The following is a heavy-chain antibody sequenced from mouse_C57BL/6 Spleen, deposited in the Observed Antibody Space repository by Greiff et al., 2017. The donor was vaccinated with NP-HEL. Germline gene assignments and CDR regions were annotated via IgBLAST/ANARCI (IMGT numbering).Heavy chain of an antibody. CDR3: VRRHYYGSSYYAMDY. J-gene: IGHJ4*01. Sequence: EVMLVESGGGLVQPKGSLKLSCAASGFSFNTYAMNWVRQAPGKGLEWVARIRSKSNNYATYYADSVKDRFTISRDDSESMLYLQMNNLKTEDTAMYYCVRRHYYGSSYYAMDYWGQGTSVTVSS. V-gene: IGHV10-1*01. CDR2: IRSKSNNYAT. D-gene: IGHD1-1*01. CDR1: GFSFNTYA.